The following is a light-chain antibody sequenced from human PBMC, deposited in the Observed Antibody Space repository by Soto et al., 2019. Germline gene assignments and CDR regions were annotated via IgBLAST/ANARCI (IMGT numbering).Light chain of an antibody. CDR3: QNFNSVPLT. J-gene: IGKJ4*01. V-gene: IGKV1-27*01. CDR2: AAS. CDR1: QGISLY. Sequence: EIQMTQSPSSLSASVGDRVTITCRASQGISLYLAWYQQKPGKVPKLLIYAASTLQSGIPSRFSGGGSGTDFTLTITSLQHEEVATYYCQNFNSVPLTFGGGTKVEIK.